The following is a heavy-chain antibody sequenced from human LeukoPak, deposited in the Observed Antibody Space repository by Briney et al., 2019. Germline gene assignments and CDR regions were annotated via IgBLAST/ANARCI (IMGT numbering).Heavy chain of an antibody. CDR3: AKDASGSSRYFDY. CDR1: GFTFSSYN. Sequence: GGSLRLSCAASGFTFSSYNMNWVRQAPGKGLEWVSSISSSGGYMYYGDSVKGRFTISRDNAKNSLYLQMNSLRAEDMALYYCAKDASGSSRYFDYWGQGTLVTVSS. D-gene: IGHD1-26*01. V-gene: IGHV3-21*04. CDR2: ISSSGGYM. J-gene: IGHJ4*02.